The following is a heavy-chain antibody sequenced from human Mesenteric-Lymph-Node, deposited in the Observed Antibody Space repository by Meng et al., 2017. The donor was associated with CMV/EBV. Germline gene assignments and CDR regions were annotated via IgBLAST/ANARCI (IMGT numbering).Heavy chain of an antibody. J-gene: IGHJ6*02. CDR3: ARDRVTIVRGVIYDYFGMDV. V-gene: IGHV6-1*01. CDR1: GDSVSSDSAT. CDR2: TYYRSKWYN. D-gene: IGHD3-10*01. Sequence: SQTLSLTCAISGDSVSSDSATWNWIRQSPSRVLEWLGRTYYRSKWYNDFAVSVKSRITINPDTSRNHFSLQLKSVTPEDTAVYYCARDRVTIVRGVIYDYFGMDVWGQGTTVTVSS.